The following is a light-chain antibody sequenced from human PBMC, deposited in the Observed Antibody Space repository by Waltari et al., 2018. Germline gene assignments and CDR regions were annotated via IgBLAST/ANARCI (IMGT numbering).Light chain of an antibody. V-gene: IGKV3-20*01. CDR1: QSVGTY. CDR2: GAY. Sequence: CRASQSVGTYLAWYHQKPGQTPRLLIYGAYSRAAGIPDRFSGSVYGTDFSLTISRLEPEDFAVYFCQHHLRLPTTFGQGTKVEIK. CDR3: QHHLRLPTT. J-gene: IGKJ1*01.